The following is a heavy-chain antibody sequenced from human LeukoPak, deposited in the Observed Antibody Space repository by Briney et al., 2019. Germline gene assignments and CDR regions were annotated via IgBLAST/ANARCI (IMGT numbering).Heavy chain of an antibody. J-gene: IGHJ4*02. Sequence: GGSLRHSCWASGFTFTSYAMHGVGQAPGKGLEWVSSITSSGEGTFYTDSLSGRFTISRDNAKKVVFLQMKSLRRGDSALYYCAKGTDTSGRQNFDIWGQGTLVTVSS. CDR3: AKGTDTSGRQNFDI. D-gene: IGHD2-15*01. CDR1: GFTFTSYA. CDR2: ITSSGEGT. V-gene: IGHV3-23*01.